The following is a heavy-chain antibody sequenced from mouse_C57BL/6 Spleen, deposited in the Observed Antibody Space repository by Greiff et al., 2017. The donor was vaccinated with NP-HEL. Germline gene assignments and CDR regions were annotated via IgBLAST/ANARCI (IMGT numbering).Heavy chain of an antibody. Sequence: QVQLQQSGAELVMPGASVKLSCKASGYTFTSYWMHWVKQRPGQGLEWIGEIDPSDSYTNYNQKFKGKSTLTVDKSSSTAYMQLSSLTSEDSAVYYCARKGSGYEAWFAYWGQGTLVTVSA. D-gene: IGHD3-2*02. CDR1: GYTFTSYW. CDR3: ARKGSGYEAWFAY. J-gene: IGHJ3*01. CDR2: IDPSDSYT. V-gene: IGHV1-69*01.